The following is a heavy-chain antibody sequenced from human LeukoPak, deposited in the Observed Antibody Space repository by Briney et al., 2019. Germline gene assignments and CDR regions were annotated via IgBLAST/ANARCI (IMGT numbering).Heavy chain of an antibody. J-gene: IGHJ4*02. CDR3: TRGSIFTY. CDR1: GDSVSSNTTA. V-gene: IGHV6-1*01. CDR2: TYYRSKWFY. Sequence: SQTLSLTCAISGDSVSSNTTAWNWIRQSPSRGLEWLGRTYYRSKWFYDYAVSVKSRVTISPDTSKNQVSLQMNSVTPEDTAVYYCTRGSIFTYWGQGTLVTVSS. D-gene: IGHD6-6*01.